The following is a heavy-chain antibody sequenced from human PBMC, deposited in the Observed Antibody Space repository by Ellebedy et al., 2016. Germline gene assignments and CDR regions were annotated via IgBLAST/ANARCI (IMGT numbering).Heavy chain of an antibody. V-gene: IGHV3-49*03. CDR1: GFTFGDYA. D-gene: IGHD3-22*01. J-gene: IGHJ1*01. CDR3: TPGITMIGH. CDR2: IRSKAYGGTT. Sequence: GGSLRLSCTASGFTFGDYAMSWFRQAPGKGLEWVGFIRSKAYGGTTEYAASVKGRFTISRDDSKNTLYLQMNSLKTEDTAVYYCTPGITMIGHWGQGTLVTVSS.